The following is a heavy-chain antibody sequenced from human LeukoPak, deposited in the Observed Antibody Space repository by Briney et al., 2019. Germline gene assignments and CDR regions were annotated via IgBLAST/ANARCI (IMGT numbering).Heavy chain of an antibody. CDR1: GYSISSGYY. Sequence: KPSETLSLTCTVSGYSISSGYYWGWIRQPPGKGLEWIGSIYHSGSTYYNPSLKSRVTISVDRSKNQFSLKLSSVTAADTAVYYCARDVLWGPMDVWGQGTTVTVSS. CDR3: ARDVLWGPMDV. CDR2: IYHSGST. J-gene: IGHJ6*02. D-gene: IGHD3-10*01. V-gene: IGHV4-38-2*02.